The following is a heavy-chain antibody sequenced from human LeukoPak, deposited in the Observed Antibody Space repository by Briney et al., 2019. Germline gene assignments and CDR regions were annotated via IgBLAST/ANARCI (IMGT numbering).Heavy chain of an antibody. CDR1: GFTFSSYA. J-gene: IGHJ2*01. D-gene: IGHD4-17*01. Sequence: PGGSLRLSCAASGFTFSSYAMSWVRQAPGKELEWVSAISGSGGSTYYADSVKGRFTISRDNSKNTLYLQMNSLRAEDTAVYYCAKAYGDYGRRWYFDLWGRGTLVTVSS. V-gene: IGHV3-23*01. CDR2: ISGSGGST. CDR3: AKAYGDYGRRWYFDL.